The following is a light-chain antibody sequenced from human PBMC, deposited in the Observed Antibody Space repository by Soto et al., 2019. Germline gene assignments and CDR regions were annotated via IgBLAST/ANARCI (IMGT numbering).Light chain of an antibody. CDR2: KAS. V-gene: IGKV1-5*03. Sequence: DIQMTQSPSTLSASVGDRVTITCRASQSISSWLAWYQQKTGKAPKLLIYKASSLQTGVPSRFSGSGSETEFTLTISSLQPDDFATYYCQQYDNLWTFGQGTKVEIK. CDR3: QQYDNLWT. CDR1: QSISSW. J-gene: IGKJ1*01.